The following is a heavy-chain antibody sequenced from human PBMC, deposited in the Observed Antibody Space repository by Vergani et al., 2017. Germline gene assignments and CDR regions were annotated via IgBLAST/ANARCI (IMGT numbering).Heavy chain of an antibody. CDR1: GFSLSRFL. CDR3: AKVTVGGHTTVRSNGY. CDR2: ISPDGSAT. J-gene: IGHJ4*02. D-gene: IGHD6-19*01. V-gene: IGHV3-7*03. Sequence: EVQLVESGGGLVQPGGSLRLSCAASGFSLSRFLMSWVRQAPEKGLEWVAHISPDGSATYYVDSGKGRVTISRDNTKNSLSLQMSGLRVEYTTVYYCAKVTVGGHTTVRSNGYWGQRTLVTRSS.